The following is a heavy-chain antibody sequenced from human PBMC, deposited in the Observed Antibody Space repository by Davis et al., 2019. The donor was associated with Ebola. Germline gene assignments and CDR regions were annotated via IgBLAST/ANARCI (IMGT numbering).Heavy chain of an antibody. CDR3: ARALESQPGAGDY. J-gene: IGHJ4*02. D-gene: IGHD1-1*01. Sequence: AASVKVSCKASGYTFTSYAMNWVRQAPGQGLEWMGIINPSGGSTSYAQKFQGRVTMTRDTSTSTVYMELSSLRSEDTAVYYCARALESQPGAGDYWGQGTLVTVSS. CDR1: GYTFTSYA. V-gene: IGHV1-46*01. CDR2: INPSGGST.